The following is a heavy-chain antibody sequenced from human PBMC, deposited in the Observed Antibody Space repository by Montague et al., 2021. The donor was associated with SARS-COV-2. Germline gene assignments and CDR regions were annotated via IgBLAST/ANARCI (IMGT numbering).Heavy chain of an antibody. CDR3: ARGQPPRITFGGIISYGLDV. CDR2: INHSGST. CDR1: GGSLSCSY. J-gene: IGHJ6*02. V-gene: IGHV4-34*01. D-gene: IGHD3-16*02. Sequence: SETLSLTCALYGGSLSCSYSTWIRQPPGKGLEWIGEINHSGSTNYNPSLKSRVTISVDTSKNQFSLKLRSVTAADTAVYYCARGQPPRITFGGIISYGLDVWGQANTVTVSS.